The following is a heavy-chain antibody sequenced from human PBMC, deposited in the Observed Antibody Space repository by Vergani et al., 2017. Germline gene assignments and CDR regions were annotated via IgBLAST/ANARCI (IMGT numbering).Heavy chain of an antibody. CDR2: ISSSSSYI. CDR1: GFTFSSYS. V-gene: IGHV3-21*01. Sequence: EVQLVESGGGLVKPGGSLRLSCAASGFTFSSYSMNWVRQAPGKGLEWVSSISSSSSYIYYADSVKGRFTISRDNAKNSLYLQMNSLRAEDTAVYYCARDKEGGSYRENAFDIWGQGTMVTVSS. J-gene: IGHJ3*02. D-gene: IGHD1-26*01. CDR3: ARDKEGGSYRENAFDI.